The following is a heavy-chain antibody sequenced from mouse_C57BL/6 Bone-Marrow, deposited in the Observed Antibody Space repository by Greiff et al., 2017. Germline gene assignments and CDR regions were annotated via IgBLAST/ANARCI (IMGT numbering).Heavy chain of an antibody. CDR1: GFTFSDYG. J-gene: IGHJ1*03. D-gene: IGHD4-1*01. Sequence: EVKLVESGGGLVKPGGSLKLSCAASGFTFSDYGMHWVRQAPEKGLEWVAYISSGSSTIYYADTVKGRFTISRDKAKNTLFLQMTSLRSEDTAMYYCARGELGPYWYFDVWGTGTTVTVSS. CDR2: ISSGSSTI. CDR3: ARGELGPYWYFDV. V-gene: IGHV5-17*01.